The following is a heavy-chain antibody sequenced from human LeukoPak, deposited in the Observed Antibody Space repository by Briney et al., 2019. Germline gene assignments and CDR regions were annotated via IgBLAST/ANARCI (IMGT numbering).Heavy chain of an antibody. CDR3: ARHTRLDVLLWFGELFGYFDY. V-gene: IGHV5-51*01. D-gene: IGHD3-10*01. Sequence: KRGESLKISCEGSGYRFTNYWIGWVRQMPGKGLEWMGLVYPGDSDTRYSPSFQGQVTMSADRSTSTAYLQWSSLKASDTAMYYCARHTRLDVLLWFGELFGYFDYWGQGTLVTVSS. J-gene: IGHJ4*02. CDR1: GYRFTNYW. CDR2: VYPGDSDT.